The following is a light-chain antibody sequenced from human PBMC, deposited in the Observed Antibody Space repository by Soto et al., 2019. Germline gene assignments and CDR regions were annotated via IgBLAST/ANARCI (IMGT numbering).Light chain of an antibody. CDR1: SSNSGSNT. Sequence: QSVLTQPPSASGTPGQRVTISCSGSSSNSGSNTVNWYQQLPGMAPKLLIYSNNQRPSGVPDRFSGSKSGTSASLAISGLQSEDEADYSCAAWDDSLNGPGVFGGGTKLTVL. J-gene: IGLJ2*01. CDR2: SNN. V-gene: IGLV1-44*01. CDR3: AAWDDSLNGPGV.